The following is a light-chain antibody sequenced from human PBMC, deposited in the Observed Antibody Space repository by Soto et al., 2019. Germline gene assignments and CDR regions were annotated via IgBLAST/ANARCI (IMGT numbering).Light chain of an antibody. CDR2: EGI. Sequence: QSALTQPASVSGSPGQSITISCTSYNLVSWYQHHPGKAPKLMIYEGINRPSGVSERFFGSKSGNTATLTIHGLQAEDEAEYYCSSYAGAVVFGGGTQLTV. CDR3: SSYAGAVV. CDR1: YNL. J-gene: IGLJ2*01. V-gene: IGLV2-23*01.